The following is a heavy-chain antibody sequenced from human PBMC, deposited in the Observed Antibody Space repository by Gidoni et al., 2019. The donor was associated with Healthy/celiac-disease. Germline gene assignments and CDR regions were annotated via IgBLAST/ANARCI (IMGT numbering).Heavy chain of an antibody. CDR3: ARGSRYMGYIAY. CDR2: INHSGST. Sequence: QVQLQQWGAGLLKPSETLSLTCAVYGGSFSGYYWSWIRQPPGKGLEWIGEINHSGSTNYNPSLKSRVTISVDTSKNQFSLKLSSVTAADTAVYYCARGSRYMGYIAYWGQGTLVTVSS. J-gene: IGHJ4*02. D-gene: IGHD3-16*02. CDR1: GGSFSGYY. V-gene: IGHV4-34*01.